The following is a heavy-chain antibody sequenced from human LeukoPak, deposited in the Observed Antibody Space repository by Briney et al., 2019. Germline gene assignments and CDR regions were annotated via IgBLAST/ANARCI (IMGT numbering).Heavy chain of an antibody. CDR1: GGTFSSYA. J-gene: IGHJ4*02. V-gene: IGHV1-69*01. CDR3: ASGPYSSSWYQNYFDY. D-gene: IGHD6-13*01. CDR2: IIPIFGTA. Sequence: ASVKVSCKASGGTFSSYAISWVRQAPGQGLEWMGGIIPIFGTANYAQKFQGRVTITADESTSTAYMELSSLRSEDTAVYYCASGPYSSSWYQNYFDYWGQGTLVTVSS.